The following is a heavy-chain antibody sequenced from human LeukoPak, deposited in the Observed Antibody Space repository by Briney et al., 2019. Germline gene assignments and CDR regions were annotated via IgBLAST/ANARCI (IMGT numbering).Heavy chain of an antibody. CDR1: GGSISSSSYY. J-gene: IGHJ4*02. CDR2: IYYSGHT. Sequence: SETLSLTCTVSGGSISSSSYYWGWIRQPPGKGLEWIGSIYYSGHTYYNPSLKSRVTISVDTSKNQFSLELSSVTAADTAVYYCARQTVIVGTTRGFDYWGQGTLVTVSS. D-gene: IGHD1-26*01. CDR3: ARQTVIVGTTRGFDY. V-gene: IGHV4-39*01.